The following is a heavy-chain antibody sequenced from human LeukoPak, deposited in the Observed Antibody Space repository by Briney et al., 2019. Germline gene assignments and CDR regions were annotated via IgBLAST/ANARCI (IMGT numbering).Heavy chain of an antibody. Sequence: ASPSAPCEASGYTSPIYSISWGRPAPERRLEWGWWISAHNGDTNSTQNLRGRVTLTTDTSTSTAYRGLSSLPSRTTPLFFCASFGGIVAMVGGYYYGMDVWGQGTTVTVSS. V-gene: IGHV1-18*01. D-gene: IGHD5-12*01. CDR2: ISAHNGDT. CDR3: ASFGGIVAMVGGYYYGMDV. CDR1: GYTSPIYS. J-gene: IGHJ6*02.